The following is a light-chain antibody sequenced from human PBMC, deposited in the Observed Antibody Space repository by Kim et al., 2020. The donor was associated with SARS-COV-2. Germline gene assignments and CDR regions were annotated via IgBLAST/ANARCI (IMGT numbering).Light chain of an antibody. V-gene: IGLV3-19*01. J-gene: IGLJ3*02. CDR1: SLRSYY. Sequence: SSELTQDPAVSVALGQTVRITCQGDSLRSYYASWYQQKPGQAPVLVIYGKNNRPSGIPDRFSGSSSGNTASLTITGAQAEDEADYYCNSRDSSGNPRWVFGGGTKLTVI. CDR3: NSRDSSGNPRWV. CDR2: GKN.